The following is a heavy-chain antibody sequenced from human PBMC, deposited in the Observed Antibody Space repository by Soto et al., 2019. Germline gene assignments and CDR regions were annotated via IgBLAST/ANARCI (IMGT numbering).Heavy chain of an antibody. D-gene: IGHD2-15*01. V-gene: IGHV3-49*03. CDR3: TKGVRGYCTGSSCPMPDY. J-gene: IGHJ4*02. Sequence: GGSLRLSCSASGFTFGDYAMSWFRQAPGKGLEWVAFIRNKAYGGTTEYAASVRGRFTISRDDSKSIAYLQMNSLKTEDTAVYYCTKGVRGYCTGSSCPMPDYWGQGTLVTVSS. CDR1: GFTFGDYA. CDR2: IRNKAYGGTT.